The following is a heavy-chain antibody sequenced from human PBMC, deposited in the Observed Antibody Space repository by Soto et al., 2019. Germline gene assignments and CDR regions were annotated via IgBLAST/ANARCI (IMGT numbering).Heavy chain of an antibody. V-gene: IGHV4-34*01. D-gene: IGHD3-22*01. CDR3: AGPYYYDSISFDY. J-gene: IGHJ4*02. Sequence: SETLSLTCAVYGVSFSGYYWSWIRQPPGKGLEWIGEINHSGSTNYNPSLKSRVTISVDTSKNQFSLKLSSVTAADTAVYYCAGPYYYDSISFDYWGQGTLVTVSS. CDR1: GVSFSGYY. CDR2: INHSGST.